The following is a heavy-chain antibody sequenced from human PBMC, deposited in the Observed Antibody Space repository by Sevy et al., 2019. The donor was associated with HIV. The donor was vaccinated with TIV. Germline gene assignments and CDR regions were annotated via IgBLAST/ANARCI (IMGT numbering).Heavy chain of an antibody. J-gene: IGHJ3*02. CDR2: IYPGDSDT. D-gene: IGHD3-22*01. V-gene: IGHV5-51*01. Sequence: GKSLKISCKGSGYSFTSYWIGWVRQMPGKGLEWMGIIYPGDSDTRYSPSFQGQVTISADKSISTAYLQWSSLKASDTAMYYCARPLRYYYDSSGYTGAFDIWGQGTMVTVSS. CDR3: ARPLRYYYDSSGYTGAFDI. CDR1: GYSFTSYW.